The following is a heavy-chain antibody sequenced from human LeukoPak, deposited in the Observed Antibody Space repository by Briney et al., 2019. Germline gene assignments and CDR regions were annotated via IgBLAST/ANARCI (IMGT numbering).Heavy chain of an antibody. J-gene: IGHJ4*02. CDR1: GFTFSSDG. CDR3: ANNLGTTGY. CDR2: ISYDGSNK. D-gene: IGHD1-1*01. Sequence: GGSLRLSCAASGFTFSSDGMHWVRQAPGKGLEWVAVISYDGSNKYYADSVKGRFTISRDNSKNTLYLQMNSLRAEDTAVYYCANNLGTTGYWGQGTLVTVSS. V-gene: IGHV3-30*18.